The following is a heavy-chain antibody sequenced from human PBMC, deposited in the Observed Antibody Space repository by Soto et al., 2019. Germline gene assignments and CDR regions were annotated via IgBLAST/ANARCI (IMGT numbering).Heavy chain of an antibody. D-gene: IGHD3-10*01. Sequence: QVQLEQSGAEVKKPGASVKVSCKASGYTFTGYYIHWVRQAPGQGLEWMGWITPNSGDTYYAQKFQGWVTMTGDTSISTAYMELSSLTSDGTAVYYCARVGVPVAFDVWGQGTVVTVSS. CDR1: GYTFTGYY. J-gene: IGHJ3*01. CDR3: ARVGVPVAFDV. V-gene: IGHV1-2*04. CDR2: ITPNSGDT.